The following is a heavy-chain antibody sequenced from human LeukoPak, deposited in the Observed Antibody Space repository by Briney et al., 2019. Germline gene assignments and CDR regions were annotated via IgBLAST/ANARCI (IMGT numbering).Heavy chain of an antibody. V-gene: IGHV4-39*01. CDR1: GGSISSSSYY. CDR2: IYYSVNT. Sequence: SQSLSLTCTVSGGSISSSSYYWGWLRQPPGKGLEWIGSIYYSVNTYYNPSLKSRVTISVDTSKNQFSQKLSSVTAADTAVYYCASGAAETDYWGQGTLVTVSS. CDR3: ASGAAETDY. J-gene: IGHJ4*02. D-gene: IGHD1-14*01.